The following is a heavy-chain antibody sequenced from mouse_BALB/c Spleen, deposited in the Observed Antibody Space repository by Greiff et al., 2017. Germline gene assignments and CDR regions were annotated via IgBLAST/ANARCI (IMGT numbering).Heavy chain of an antibody. Sequence: EVKLMESGGGLVKPGGSLKLSCAASGFTFSSYAMSWVRQTPEKRLEWVASISSGGSTYYPDSVKGRFTISRDNARNILYLQMSSLRSEDTAMYYCARGGDRYDGDAMDYWGQGTSVTVSS. CDR2: ISSGGST. CDR1: GFTFSSYA. CDR3: ARGGDRYDGDAMDY. J-gene: IGHJ4*01. D-gene: IGHD2-14*01. V-gene: IGHV5-6-5*01.